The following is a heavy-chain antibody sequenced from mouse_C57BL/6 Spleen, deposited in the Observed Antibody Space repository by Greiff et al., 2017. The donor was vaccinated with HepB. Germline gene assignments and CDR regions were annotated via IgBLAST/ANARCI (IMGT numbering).Heavy chain of an antibody. J-gene: IGHJ2*01. CDR2: IHPNSGST. Sequence: QVQLKQPGAELVKPGASVKLSCKASGYTFTSYWMHWVKQRPGQGLEWIGMIHPNSGSTNYNEKFKSKATLTVDKSSSTAYMQLSSLTSEDSAVYYCAREELGVYYFDYWGQGTTLTVSS. V-gene: IGHV1-64*01. CDR1: GYTFTSYW. D-gene: IGHD4-1*01. CDR3: AREELGVYYFDY.